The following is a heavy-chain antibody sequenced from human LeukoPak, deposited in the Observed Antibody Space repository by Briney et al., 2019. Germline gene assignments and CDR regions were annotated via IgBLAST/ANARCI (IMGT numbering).Heavy chain of an antibody. CDR2: ISYDGGNK. J-gene: IGHJ4*02. D-gene: IGHD1-7*01. Sequence: GGSLRLSCATSGFTFSDYAMHWVRQTPGKGLEWVAVISYDGGNKYYGDSVEGRFTISRDNSKNTLYLQMNSLRAEDTAVYYCAKVSRPMYNWNYADYWGQGTLVTVSS. CDR1: GFTFSDYA. V-gene: IGHV3-30-3*01. CDR3: AKVSRPMYNWNYADY.